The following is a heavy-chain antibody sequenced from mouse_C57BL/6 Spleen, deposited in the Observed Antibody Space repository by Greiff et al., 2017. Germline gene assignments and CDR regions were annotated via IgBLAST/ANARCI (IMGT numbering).Heavy chain of an antibody. Sequence: QVQLQQSGPGLVQPSQSLSITCTVSGFSLTSYGVHWVRQSPGKGLEWLGVIWSGGSTDYNAAFISRLSISKDNSKTPVFFKMNSLQADDTAIYYCARNGYYSNYDYAMDYWGQGTSVTVSS. J-gene: IGHJ4*01. CDR3: ARNGYYSNYDYAMDY. V-gene: IGHV2-2*01. CDR1: GFSLTSYG. CDR2: IWSGGST. D-gene: IGHD2-5*01.